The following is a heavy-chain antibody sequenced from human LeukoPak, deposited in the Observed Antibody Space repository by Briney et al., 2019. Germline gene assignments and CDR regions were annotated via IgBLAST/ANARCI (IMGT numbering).Heavy chain of an antibody. CDR2: IFPSGGEI. V-gene: IGHV3-23*01. CDR1: GFTFSTFA. Sequence: GGSLRLSCAASGFTFSTFAMIWVRQPPGKGLEWVSSIFPSGGEIHYADSVRGRFTISRDNSKSTLFLQMNSLRAEDTAVYYCAKYEDSSSWSFEYWGQGTLVTVSS. J-gene: IGHJ4*02. CDR3: AKYEDSSSWSFEY. D-gene: IGHD2-2*01.